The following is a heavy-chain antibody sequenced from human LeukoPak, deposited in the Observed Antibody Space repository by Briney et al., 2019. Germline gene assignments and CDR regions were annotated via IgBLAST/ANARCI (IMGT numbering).Heavy chain of an antibody. J-gene: IGHJ6*02. CDR2: ISGSGGST. D-gene: IGHD3-9*01. V-gene: IGHV3-23*01. CDR1: GFTFSSYA. CDR3: AKDTITIDYYYGMDV. Sequence: PGGSLRLSCAASGFTFSSYAMSWVRQAPGKGLEWVSAISGSGGSTYYADSVKGRFTTSRDNSKNTLYLQMNSLRAEDTAVYYCAKDTITIDYYYGMDVWGQGTTVTVSS.